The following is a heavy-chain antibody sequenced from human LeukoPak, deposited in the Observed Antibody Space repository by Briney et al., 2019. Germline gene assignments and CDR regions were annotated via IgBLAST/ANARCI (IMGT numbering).Heavy chain of an antibody. J-gene: IGHJ5*02. CDR2: IRPDGSDK. Sequence: GGSLRLSCAASGFTFRNYWMGWVRQAPGKGLEWVANIRPDGSDKYYVDSVKGRFTISRDNVQSSLYLQMNSLRADDSGVYYCGTWVIPAALDRWGQGTLVTVSS. CDR1: GFTFRNYW. CDR3: GTWVIPAALDR. D-gene: IGHD2-15*01. V-gene: IGHV3-7*01.